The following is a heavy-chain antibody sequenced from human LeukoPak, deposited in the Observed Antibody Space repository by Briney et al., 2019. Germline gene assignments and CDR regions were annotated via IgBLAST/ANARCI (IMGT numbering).Heavy chain of an antibody. CDR3: ARGFRRGSLDY. J-gene: IGHJ4*02. CDR1: GGSISSYY. D-gene: IGHD3-16*01. CDR2: IYYSGST. Sequence: SETLSLTCTVSGGSISSYYWSWIRQPPGKGLEWIGYIYYSGSTNYNPSLKSRVTISVDTSKNQFSLKLSSVTAADTAVYYCARGFRRGSLDYWGQGTLVTVSS. V-gene: IGHV4-59*01.